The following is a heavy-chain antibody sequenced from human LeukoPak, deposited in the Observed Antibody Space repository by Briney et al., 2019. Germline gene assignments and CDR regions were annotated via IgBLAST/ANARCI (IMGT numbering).Heavy chain of an antibody. D-gene: IGHD6-13*01. V-gene: IGHV3-20*04. CDR3: ARDLSSNWSNPGY. J-gene: IGHJ4*02. CDR2: INWSGDNT. Sequence: GGSLRLSCEDSGFTFADYGLSWVRQAPGKGPQWVAGINWSGDNTFYADSVKGRFTIFRDNAKKTLYLQMDNLRGDDTATYYCARDLSSNWSNPGYWGRGTLVTVSS. CDR1: GFTFADYG.